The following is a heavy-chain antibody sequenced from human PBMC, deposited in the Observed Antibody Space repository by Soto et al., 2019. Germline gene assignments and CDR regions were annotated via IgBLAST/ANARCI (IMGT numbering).Heavy chain of an antibody. CDR1: GFTLSSYS. CDR2: ISATGTTI. D-gene: IGHD2-8*01. V-gene: IGHV3-48*01. Sequence: EVQLVESGGGLVQPGGSLRLSCVASGFTLSSYSMNWVRQAPGKGLEWVSYISATGTTIYYADSVKGRFAISRDEAKNSLHLQMNSLRAEDTAVYYCARDRGSRIFYPLGFDPCGQGTLVTVSS. CDR3: ARDRGSRIFYPLGFDP. J-gene: IGHJ5*02.